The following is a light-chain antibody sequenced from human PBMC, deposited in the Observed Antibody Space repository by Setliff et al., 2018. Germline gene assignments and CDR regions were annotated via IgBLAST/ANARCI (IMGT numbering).Light chain of an antibody. V-gene: IGLV1-51*01. J-gene: IGLJ1*01. Sequence: SVLTQPPSVSAAPGQKVTISCSGSSSNIGNNYVSWYQQLPGTAPTLLIYDNERPSGIPARFSASKSGTSATLGITGLQTGDEADYYCGAWDRSLSVYVFGTGTKVTAL. CDR1: SSNIGNNY. CDR2: DNE. CDR3: GAWDRSLSVYV.